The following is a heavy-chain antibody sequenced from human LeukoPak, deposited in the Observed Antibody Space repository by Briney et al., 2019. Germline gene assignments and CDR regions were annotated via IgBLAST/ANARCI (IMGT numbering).Heavy chain of an antibody. Sequence: SETLSLTCSVSGVSITSYYWSWIRQPPGKGLEWIGYIHYSGSTNYNPSLKSRVTISVDTSKNQFSLKLNSVTAADTAVYYCARRSDWFDPWGQGTLVTVSS. CDR2: IHYSGST. D-gene: IGHD3-3*01. J-gene: IGHJ5*02. CDR3: ARRSDWFDP. V-gene: IGHV4-59*08. CDR1: GVSITSYY.